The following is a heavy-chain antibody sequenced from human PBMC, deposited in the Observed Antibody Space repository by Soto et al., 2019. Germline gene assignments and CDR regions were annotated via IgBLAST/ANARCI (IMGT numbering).Heavy chain of an antibody. CDR1: GFTFDDYG. V-gene: IGHV3-20*04. D-gene: IGHD1-26*01. J-gene: IGHJ4*02. Sequence: GXSLRLACAASGFTFDDYGISWVFQAPGKGLEWVSGINWNGGSTGYADSVKGRFTISRDNAKNSLYLQMNSLRDEDTALYYCARGRVVGATCPFDYWGQGTLVTVSS. CDR3: ARGRVVGATCPFDY. CDR2: INWNGGST.